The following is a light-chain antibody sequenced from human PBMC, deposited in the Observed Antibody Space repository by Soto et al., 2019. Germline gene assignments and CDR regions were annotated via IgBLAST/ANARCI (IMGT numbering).Light chain of an antibody. CDR1: QSVSSN. CDR3: QHYHNWPPSLT. Sequence: DIIMAQAPCSRCASPLEGATLSCRARQSVSSNLAWYQQKPGQAPRLLIYGASTRATGIPARFSGSGSGTEFTLTISSLQSEDFAVYYCQHYHNWPPSLTFGGGTKVDIK. J-gene: IGKJ4*01. CDR2: GAS. V-gene: IGKV3-15*01.